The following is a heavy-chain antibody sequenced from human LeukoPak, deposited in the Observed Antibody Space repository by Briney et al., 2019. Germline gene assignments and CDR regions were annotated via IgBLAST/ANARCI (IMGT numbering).Heavy chain of an antibody. D-gene: IGHD1-20*01. CDR2: ISAYNGNT. J-gene: IGHJ3*02. CDR1: GYTFTNYD. V-gene: IGHV1-18*01. Sequence: ASVKVSCKASGYTFTNYDINWVRQAPGQGLEWMGWISAYNGNTNYAQKFQERVTITRDMSTSTAYMELNSLRSEDTAVYYCAALTGPSTVRAFDIWGQGTMVTVS. CDR3: AALTGPSTVRAFDI.